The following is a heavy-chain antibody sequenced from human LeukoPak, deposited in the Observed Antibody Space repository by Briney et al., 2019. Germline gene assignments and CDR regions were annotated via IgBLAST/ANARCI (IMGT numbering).Heavy chain of an antibody. Sequence: KPSETLSLTCAVYVGPFSGYYWRWIRHPPGKGLEGIGEINHSGDTNYNPSLKSRVTISGDTSKHQFSLKLNSVTAADTAVYYCARAYRAHQTFYSYHYFDYWGQGALVSVSS. D-gene: IGHD5-18*01. CDR2: INHSGDT. J-gene: IGHJ4*02. V-gene: IGHV4-34*01. CDR3: ARAYRAHQTFYSYHYFDY. CDR1: VGPFSGYY.